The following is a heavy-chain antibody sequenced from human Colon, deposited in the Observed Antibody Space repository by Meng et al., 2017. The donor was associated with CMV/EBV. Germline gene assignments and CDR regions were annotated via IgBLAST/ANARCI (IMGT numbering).Heavy chain of an antibody. D-gene: IGHD1-26*01. V-gene: IGHV3-21*01. CDR1: GFTVSSYS. CDR2: IGSNSSSI. CDR3: ARVSGNSRMDV. Sequence: GESLKISCAGSGFTVSSYSMTWVRQAPGKGLEWVSFIGSNSSSIYYAESLKGRFTISRDNANNSLFLKLNSLRADATAVYYCARVSGNSRMDVWGQGTTVTVSS. J-gene: IGHJ6*02.